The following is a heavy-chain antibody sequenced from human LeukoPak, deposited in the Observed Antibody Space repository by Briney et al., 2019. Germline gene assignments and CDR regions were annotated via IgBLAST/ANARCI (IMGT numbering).Heavy chain of an antibody. CDR3: ASFGGRYQLLKYRNWFDP. V-gene: IGHV4-34*01. CDR2: INHSGST. J-gene: IGHJ5*02. D-gene: IGHD2-2*01. CDR1: GGSFSGYY. Sequence: SETLSLTCAVYGGSFSGYYWSWIRQPPGKGLEWIGEINHSGSTHYNPSLKSRVTISVDTSKNRFSLKLSSVTAADTAVYYRASFGGRYQLLKYRNWFDPWGQGTLVTVSS.